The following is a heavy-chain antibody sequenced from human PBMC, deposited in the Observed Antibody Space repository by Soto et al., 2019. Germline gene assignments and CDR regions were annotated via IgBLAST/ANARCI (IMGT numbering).Heavy chain of an antibody. D-gene: IGHD1-26*01. J-gene: IGHJ6*02. V-gene: IGHV1-18*01. CDR2: ISAYNGNT. CDR1: GYTFTSYG. Sequence: GASVKVSCKASGYTFTSYGIGWVRQAPGQGLEWMGWISAYNGNTNYAQKLQGRVTMTTDTSTSTAYMELRSLRSDDTAVYYCARDRAVGATYYYYYGMDVWGQGTTVTVSS. CDR3: ARDRAVGATYYYYYGMDV.